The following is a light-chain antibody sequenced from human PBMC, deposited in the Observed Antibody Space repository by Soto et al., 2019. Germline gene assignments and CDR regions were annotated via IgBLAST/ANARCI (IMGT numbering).Light chain of an antibody. CDR1: SSNLGHKT. Sequence: QSVLTQPPSASGTPGQRVTISCSTSSSNLGHKTVNWYQHVPGTAPKLLIYSYDQRPSGVPDRFSGSRSGTSASLAISGLQSEDEADYYCAAWDATLDGYVFGTGTKLTVL. J-gene: IGLJ1*01. CDR2: SYD. V-gene: IGLV1-44*01. CDR3: AAWDATLDGYV.